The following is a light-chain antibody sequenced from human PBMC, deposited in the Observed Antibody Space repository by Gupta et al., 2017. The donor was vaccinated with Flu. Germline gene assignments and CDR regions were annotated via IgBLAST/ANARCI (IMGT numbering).Light chain of an antibody. V-gene: IGKV3D-20*01. CDR2: GAS. Sequence: ERATPSCEASQTVNNNFLAWYQQRPGLAPRLLISGASKRAAGIPDRFTGSGSGTDFTLTINKVEPEDFAVYFCQQYGNSPPTFGGGTDVDVK. CDR3: QQYGNSPPT. CDR1: QTVNNNF. J-gene: IGKJ4*01.